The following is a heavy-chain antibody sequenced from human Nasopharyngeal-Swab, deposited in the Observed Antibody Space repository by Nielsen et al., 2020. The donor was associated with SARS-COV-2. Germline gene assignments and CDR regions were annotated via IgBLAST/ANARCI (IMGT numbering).Heavy chain of an antibody. CDR3: ARGLVMGIFGVVISSKYFDY. D-gene: IGHD3-3*01. Sequence: VRQMPGKGLVWIGEINHSGSTNYNPSLKSRVTISVDTYKNQFSLKLSSVTAADTAVVYCARGLVMGIFGVVISSKYFDYWGQGTLVTVSS. V-gene: IGHV4-34*01. J-gene: IGHJ4*02. CDR2: INHSGST.